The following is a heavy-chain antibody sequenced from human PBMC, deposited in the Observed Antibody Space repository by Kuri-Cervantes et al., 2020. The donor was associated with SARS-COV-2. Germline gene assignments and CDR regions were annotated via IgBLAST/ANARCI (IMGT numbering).Heavy chain of an antibody. D-gene: IGHD6-19*01. J-gene: IGHJ2*01. CDR1: GFTVSSNY. CDR2: IYSGGST. V-gene: IGHV3-53*01. CDR3: AKDLTIAVAGFNWYFDL. Sequence: GGSLRLSCAASGFTVSSNYMSWVRQAPGKGLEWVSVIYSGGSTYYADSVKGRFTISRDNSKNTLYLQMNSLRAEDTAVYYCAKDLTIAVAGFNWYFDLWGRGTLVTVSS.